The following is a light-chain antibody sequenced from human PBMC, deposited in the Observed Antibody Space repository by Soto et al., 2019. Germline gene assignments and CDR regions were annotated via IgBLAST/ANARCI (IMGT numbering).Light chain of an antibody. Sequence: DIQMTQSPSSLSASVGDRVTITCQASQDISNYLHWYQQKPGKAPKLLIYDASNLETGVPSRFSGSGSGTDFTITISSLQPEDIATYYCQQYDDVPHTFGQGTRLEMK. CDR2: DAS. CDR3: QQYDDVPHT. V-gene: IGKV1-33*01. CDR1: QDISNY. J-gene: IGKJ5*01.